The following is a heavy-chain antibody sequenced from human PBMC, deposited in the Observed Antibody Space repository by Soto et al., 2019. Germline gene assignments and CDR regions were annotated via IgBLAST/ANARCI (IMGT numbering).Heavy chain of an antibody. V-gene: IGHV4-30-2*01. J-gene: IGHJ4*02. CDR1: GDSISSGGYS. D-gene: IGHD2-2*01. Sequence: SETLSLTCAVSGDSISSGGYSWSWIRQPPGKGLEWVGYIYHSGSASYNPSLKSRVTISVDGSKNHFSLQLSSVTAADTAMYYCARGRLLPAVNFDYWGQGTLVTVSS. CDR2: IYHSGSA. CDR3: ARGRLLPAVNFDY.